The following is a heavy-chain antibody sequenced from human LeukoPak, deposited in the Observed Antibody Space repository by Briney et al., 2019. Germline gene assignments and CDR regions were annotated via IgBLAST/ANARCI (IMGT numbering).Heavy chain of an antibody. CDR1: GFTFSSYA. Sequence: PGGSLRLSCAASGFTFSSYAMHWVRQAPGKGLEWVAVISYDGSNKYYADSVKGRFTISRDNSKNTLYVQMNSLREEDTAVCYCARDLSSSYGMDVWGQGTTVTVSS. V-gene: IGHV3-30-3*01. D-gene: IGHD6-13*01. J-gene: IGHJ6*02. CDR3: ARDLSSSYGMDV. CDR2: ISYDGSNK.